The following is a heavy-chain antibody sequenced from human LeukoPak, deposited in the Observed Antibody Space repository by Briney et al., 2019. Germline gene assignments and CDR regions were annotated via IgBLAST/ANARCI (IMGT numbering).Heavy chain of an antibody. Sequence: ASVKVSCKASGYTFTSYYMHWVRQAPGQGLEWMGIINPSGGSTSYAQNFQGRVTMTRDTSISTAYMELSRLRSDDTAVYYCASGHGTSYNYDTSGYYSDYWGQGTLVTVSS. CDR1: GYTFTSYY. V-gene: IGHV1-46*01. D-gene: IGHD3-22*01. CDR2: INPSGGST. CDR3: ASGHGTSYNYDTSGYYSDY. J-gene: IGHJ4*02.